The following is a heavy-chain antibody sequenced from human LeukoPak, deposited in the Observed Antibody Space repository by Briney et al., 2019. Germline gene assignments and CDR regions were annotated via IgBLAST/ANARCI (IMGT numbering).Heavy chain of an antibody. CDR1: GFSLSTSGVG. CDR3: AHLPTGSCFDY. V-gene: IGHV2-5*02. Sequence: SGPTLVKPTQTLTLTCTFSGFSLSTSGVGVGWILQPPGKALEWLALIYWDDDELYSPSLKNSLTITKDTSKNQVVLTMTNMDPVDTATYYRAHLPTGSCFDYWGQGILVTVSS. CDR2: IYWDDDE. J-gene: IGHJ4*02. D-gene: IGHD1-26*01.